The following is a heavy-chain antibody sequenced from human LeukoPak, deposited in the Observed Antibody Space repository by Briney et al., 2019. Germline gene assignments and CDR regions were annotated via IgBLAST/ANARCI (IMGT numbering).Heavy chain of an antibody. CDR2: INHSGST. V-gene: IGHV4-34*01. CDR1: GGSFSGYY. CDR3: ARGLGYCSSTSCLEDY. J-gene: IGHJ4*02. Sequence: PSETLSLTCAVYGGSFSGYYWSWIRQPPGKGLEWIGEINHSGSTNYNPSLKSRVTISVDTSKNQFSLKLSSVTAADTAVYYCARGLGYCSSTSCLEDYWGQGTLVTVSS. D-gene: IGHD2-2*01.